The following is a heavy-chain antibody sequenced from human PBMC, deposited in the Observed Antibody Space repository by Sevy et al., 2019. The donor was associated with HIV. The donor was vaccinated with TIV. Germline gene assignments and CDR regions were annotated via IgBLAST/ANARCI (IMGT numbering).Heavy chain of an antibody. Sequence: GGSLRLSCAVSGFTFSNYWMSWVRQAPGKGLECVANINQDGGEKYYLDSVKGRFFVSRDNAKNSLYLQMDSLRSEDTGVYDGARVQITGAKPDYFDYWGQGTLVTVSS. V-gene: IGHV3-7*01. CDR1: GFTFSNYW. J-gene: IGHJ4*02. D-gene: IGHD1-7*01. CDR2: INQDGGEK. CDR3: ARVQITGAKPDYFDY.